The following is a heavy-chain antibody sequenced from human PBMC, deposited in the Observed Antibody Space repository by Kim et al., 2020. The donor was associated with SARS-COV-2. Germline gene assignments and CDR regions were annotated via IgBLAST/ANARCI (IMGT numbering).Heavy chain of an antibody. V-gene: IGHV4-31*03. CDR1: GGSISSGGYY. D-gene: IGHD1-26*01. CDR3: VGRYSGSYYPFDY. Sequence: SETLSLTCTVSGGSISSGGYYWSWIRQHPGKGLEWIGYIYYSGSTYYNPSLKSRVTISVDTSKNQFSLKLSSVTAADTAVYYCVGRYSGSYYPFDYWGQGTLVTVSS. J-gene: IGHJ4*02. CDR2: IYYSGST.